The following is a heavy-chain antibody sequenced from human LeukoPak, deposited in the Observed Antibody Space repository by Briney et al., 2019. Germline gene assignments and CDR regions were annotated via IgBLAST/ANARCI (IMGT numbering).Heavy chain of an antibody. CDR3: AREMYYYDSSGYYLDY. V-gene: IGHV3-33*08. Sequence: GGSLRLSGAASGFTFSSYGMHGVGQAPGKGLEWVAVIWYGGSNKYYADSVKGRFSISRDNSKNTLYLQMKSLRAEDTAVYYCAREMYYYDSSGYYLDYWGQGTLVTVSS. D-gene: IGHD3-22*01. CDR2: IWYGGSNK. J-gene: IGHJ4*02. CDR1: GFTFSSYG.